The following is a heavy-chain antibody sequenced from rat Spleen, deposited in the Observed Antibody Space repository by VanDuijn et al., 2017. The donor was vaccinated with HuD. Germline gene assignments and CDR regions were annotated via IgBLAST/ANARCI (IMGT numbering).Heavy chain of an antibody. V-gene: IGHV5-25*01. J-gene: IGHJ4*01. CDR1: GFPFSNYY. CDR3: ATDYFGGYVLDA. Sequence: EVQLVESGGGLVQPGRSMKLSCAASGFPFSNYYMAWVRQAPKADLEWVATITPDGGTTYYPDSVKGRFTISRDNEKITLYLQMDSLRSEDTATYYCATDYFGGYVLDAWGQGTSVTVSS. CDR2: ITPDGGTT. D-gene: IGHD1-11*01.